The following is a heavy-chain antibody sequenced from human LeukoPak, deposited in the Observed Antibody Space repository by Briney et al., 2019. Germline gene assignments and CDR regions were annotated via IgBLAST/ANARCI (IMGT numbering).Heavy chain of an antibody. Sequence: SETLSLTCGVSGYSISSGYYWGWIRQPPGEGLEWIGSLYHGGSSYYNPSLKSRVTMSVDTSKNQFSLKLSSVTAADTAVYYCARAYCTTTSCYGRYFDYWGQGTLVTVSS. D-gene: IGHD2-2*01. CDR2: LYHGGSS. J-gene: IGHJ4*02. CDR3: ARAYCTTTSCYGRYFDY. V-gene: IGHV4-38-2*01. CDR1: GYSISSGYY.